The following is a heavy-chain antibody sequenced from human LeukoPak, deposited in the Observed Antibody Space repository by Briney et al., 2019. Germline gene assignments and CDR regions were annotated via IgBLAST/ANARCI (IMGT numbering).Heavy chain of an antibody. D-gene: IGHD6-13*01. CDR3: ARGQPPSYYDMDV. CDR1: GFTFSSYG. J-gene: IGHJ6*02. CDR2: IWSDGSSK. V-gene: IGHV3-33*01. Sequence: GGSLILSCAASGFTFSSYGMHWVRQAPGKGLEWVAVIWSDGSSKHYADSVKGLFTISRDNSKNTLYLQMSSLRAEDTALYYCARGQPPSYYDMDVWGQGTTVTVSS.